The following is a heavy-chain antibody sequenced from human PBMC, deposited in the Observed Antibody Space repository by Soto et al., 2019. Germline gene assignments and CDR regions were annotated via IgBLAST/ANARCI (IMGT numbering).Heavy chain of an antibody. CDR1: GYTFTSYG. D-gene: IGHD6-13*01. CDR2: ITTDKGKT. Sequence: GASVKVSCKTSGYTFTSYGISWVRQAPGQGLEWMGWITTDKGKTTYAQKFQGRVTMTTDTSTSTAYMEMRSLRSDDTAVYYCARESVRQQLAYYFDYWGQGTLVTVSS. J-gene: IGHJ4*02. V-gene: IGHV1-18*01. CDR3: ARESVRQQLAYYFDY.